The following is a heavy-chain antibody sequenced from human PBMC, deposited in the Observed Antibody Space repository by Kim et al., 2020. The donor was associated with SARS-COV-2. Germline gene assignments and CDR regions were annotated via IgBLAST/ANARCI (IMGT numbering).Heavy chain of an antibody. D-gene: IGHD2-2*01. CDR3: VKEAHVRRSTWDDS. V-gene: IGHV3-30*18. CDR2: VSYDGKVQ. CDR1: GFIFSNYG. J-gene: IGHJ4*02. Sequence: GGSLRFSCAASGFIFSNYGMHWLRQAPGKGLEWVAVVSYDGKVQYYGDSVKGRFTISRDNSKNTVYLQMNSLRVEDTAVYFCVKEAHVRRSTWDDSWGQGTLVTVSS.